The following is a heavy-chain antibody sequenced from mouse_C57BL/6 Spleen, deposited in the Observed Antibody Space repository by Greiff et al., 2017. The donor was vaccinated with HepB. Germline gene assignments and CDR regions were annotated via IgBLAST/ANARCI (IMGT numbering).Heavy chain of an antibody. J-gene: IGHJ3*01. CDR3: ARWPYYYGSSYGDWFAY. CDR2: IYPGDGDT. Sequence: QVQLKQSGAELVKPGASVKISCKASGYAFSSYWMNWVKQRPGKGLEWIGQIYPGDGDTNYNGKFKGKATLTADKSSSTAYMQLSSLNSEDSAVYFCARWPYYYGSSYGDWFAYWGQVTLVTVSA. V-gene: IGHV1-80*01. CDR1: GYAFSSYW. D-gene: IGHD1-1*01.